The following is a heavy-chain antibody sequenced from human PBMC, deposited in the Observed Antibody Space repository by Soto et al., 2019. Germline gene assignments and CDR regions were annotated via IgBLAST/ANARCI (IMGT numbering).Heavy chain of an antibody. Sequence: QVQLVESGGGVVQPGRSLSLSCAASAFTFNNCAMHWVRQGPVKGLEWVSVISSHGNGNYYADSVKRRFTISRDNSKNTRNMQVNSLRGEDTSVYYCATDRDIDSAGYTLDYWGQGTMVTVSS. V-gene: IGHV3-30*03. D-gene: IGHD5-12*01. CDR2: ISSHGNGN. CDR3: ATDRDIDSAGYTLDY. J-gene: IGHJ4*02. CDR1: AFTFNNCA.